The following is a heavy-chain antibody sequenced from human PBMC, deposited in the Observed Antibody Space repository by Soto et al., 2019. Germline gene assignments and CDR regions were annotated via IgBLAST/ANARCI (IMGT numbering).Heavy chain of an antibody. J-gene: IGHJ4*02. D-gene: IGHD3-10*01. CDR2: IKQDGNEK. CDR3: ARDPDGSGPNLDY. Sequence: GVSLRLSCAASGFTFNRYSMTWVRQAPGKGLEWVANIKQDGNEKYYVDSVKGRFTISRDNAKNSLYLQMNSLRAEDTAVYYCARDPDGSGPNLDYWRRGTLVTVSS. CDR1: GFTFNRYS. V-gene: IGHV3-7*04.